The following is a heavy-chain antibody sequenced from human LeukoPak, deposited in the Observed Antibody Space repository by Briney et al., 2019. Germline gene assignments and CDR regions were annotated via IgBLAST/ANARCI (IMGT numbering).Heavy chain of an antibody. J-gene: IGHJ4*02. Sequence: GGSLRLSCAASGFTFRSYVMNWVRQAPGKGLEWVSAISHSGDRTYYADSVKGRFTISRDNSKNILYLQMNGLRAEDTALYYCAKVDTAMVTNWGQGTLVTVSS. CDR1: GFTFRSYV. CDR2: ISHSGDRT. V-gene: IGHV3-23*01. CDR3: AKVDTAMVTN. D-gene: IGHD5-18*01.